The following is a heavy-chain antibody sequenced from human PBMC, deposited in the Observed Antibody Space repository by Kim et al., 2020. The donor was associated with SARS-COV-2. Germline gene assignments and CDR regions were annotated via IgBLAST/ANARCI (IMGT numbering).Heavy chain of an antibody. D-gene: IGHD3-16*01. CDR1: GGTFSSYA. Sequence: SVKVSCKASGGTFSSYAISWVRQAPGQGLEWMGGIIPIFGTANYAQKFQGRVTITADESTSTAYMELSSLRSEDTAVYYCASDAYDTIAPNYYYYGMDVWGQGTTVTVSS. CDR2: IIPIFGTA. CDR3: ASDAYDTIAPNYYYYGMDV. J-gene: IGHJ6*02. V-gene: IGHV1-69*13.